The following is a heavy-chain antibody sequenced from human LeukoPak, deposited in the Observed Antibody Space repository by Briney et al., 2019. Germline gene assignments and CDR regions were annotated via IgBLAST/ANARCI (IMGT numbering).Heavy chain of an antibody. CDR2: ISGRGTRT. V-gene: IGHV3-23*01. CDR1: GFTFNYYA. CDR3: AKDRNNWNRFDP. Sequence: PGGSLRLSCAASGFTFNYYAMSWVRQAPRMRLKGISDISGRGTRTNYADSVKGRFTISRDNSKNTLYVQMNSLRVEDAAVYYCAKDRNNWNRFDPWGQGTLVIVSS. D-gene: IGHD1-20*01. J-gene: IGHJ5*02.